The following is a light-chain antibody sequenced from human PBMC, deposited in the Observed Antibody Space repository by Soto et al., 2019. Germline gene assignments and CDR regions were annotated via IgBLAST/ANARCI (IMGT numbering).Light chain of an antibody. CDR3: QQYNNWPPSWT. CDR2: GAS. CDR1: QSVSSN. J-gene: IGKJ1*01. Sequence: EIVMTQSQATLSVSPGERATLSCRASQSVSSNLAWYQQKPGQAPRLLIYGASTRATGIPARFSGSGSGTEFTLTISSLQSEDFAVYYCQQYNNWPPSWTFGQGTNVEIK. V-gene: IGKV3-15*01.